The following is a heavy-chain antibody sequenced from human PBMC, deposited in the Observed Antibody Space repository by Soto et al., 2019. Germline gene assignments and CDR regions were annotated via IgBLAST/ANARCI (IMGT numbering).Heavy chain of an antibody. Sequence: SETLSLTCTVSGGSISSGDYYWSWIRQPPGKGLEWIGYIYYSGSTYYNPSLKSRVTISVDTSKNQFSLKLSSVTAADTAVYYCARAELRYFDLAAFDIWGQGTIVTVSS. V-gene: IGHV4-30-4*01. CDR1: GGSISSGDYY. J-gene: IGHJ3*02. CDR3: ARAELRYFDLAAFDI. D-gene: IGHD3-9*01. CDR2: IYYSGST.